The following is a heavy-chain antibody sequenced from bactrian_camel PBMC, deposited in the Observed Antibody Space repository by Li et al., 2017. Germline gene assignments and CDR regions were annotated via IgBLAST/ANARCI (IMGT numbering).Heavy chain of an antibody. J-gene: IGHJ4*01. V-gene: IGHV3S53*01. CDR1: GNTRNTHC. Sequence: HVQLVESGGGSVQTGGSLRLSCAFSGNTRNTHCMAWFRQAPGKEREEVATIKRDGTTSYADSVKGRFTISKDNAKNTLYLQMNSLKPEDTATYYRAARVGIWATCAATGDWGQGTQVTVS. D-gene: IGHD7*01. CDR2: IKRDGTT. CDR3: AARVGIWATCAATGD.